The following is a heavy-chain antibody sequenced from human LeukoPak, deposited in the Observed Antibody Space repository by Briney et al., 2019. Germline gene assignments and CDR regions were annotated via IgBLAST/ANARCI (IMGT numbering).Heavy chain of an antibody. D-gene: IGHD7-27*01. Sequence: PSETLSLTCTVSGGSISSGAYFWSWIRQHPGKGLEWIGYISHSGSTNYSPSLKSRVTVSLNTSKNQFSLKLSSVTAADTAVYYCAGSRRVTGDGTFDYWGQGTLVTVSS. CDR1: GGSISSGAYF. J-gene: IGHJ4*02. V-gene: IGHV4-61*08. CDR3: AGSRRVTGDGTFDY. CDR2: ISHSGST.